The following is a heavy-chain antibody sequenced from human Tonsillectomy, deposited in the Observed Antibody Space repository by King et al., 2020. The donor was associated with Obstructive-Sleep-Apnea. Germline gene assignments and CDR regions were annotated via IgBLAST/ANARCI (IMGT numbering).Heavy chain of an antibody. J-gene: IGHJ4*02. V-gene: IGHV3-15*01. CDR1: GFTFINAW. CDR2: IKSKTDGGPT. Sequence: VQLVESGGGLVKPGGSLRLSCAASGFTFINAWMSWVRQAPVKGLEWVGRIKSKTDGGPTDYAAPVKGRFTFSTDDSKNTLYLQMNSLKTEDTAVYYCTTRPPGGATTFDYWGQGTLVTVSS. D-gene: IGHD1-26*01. CDR3: TTRPPGGATTFDY.